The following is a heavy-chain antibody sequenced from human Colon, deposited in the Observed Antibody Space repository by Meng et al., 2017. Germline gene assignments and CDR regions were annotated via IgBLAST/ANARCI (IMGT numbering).Heavy chain of an antibody. V-gene: IGHV4-38-2*01. J-gene: IGHJ4*02. Sequence: QPPESGPGLVKPSETLSLPCSVSGYSISTAYYWGWIRQTPGKGLEWIASIDRSGTTYYNPSLESRVTISVDTSKNHFSLRLNSVTAADTAVYFCARTIYSSSVDYWGQGTLVTVSS. CDR2: IDRSGTT. CDR3: ARTIYSSSVDY. CDR1: GYSISTAYY. D-gene: IGHD3-22*01.